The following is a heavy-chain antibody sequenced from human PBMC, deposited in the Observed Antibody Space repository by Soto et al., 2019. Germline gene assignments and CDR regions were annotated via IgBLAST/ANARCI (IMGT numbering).Heavy chain of an antibody. V-gene: IGHV4-61*01. J-gene: IGHJ4*02. CDR3: ARRYGGNFDY. D-gene: IGHD1-26*01. CDR2: IYNSGST. CDR1: GASISSGHYY. Sequence: SETLSLTCTVSGASISSGHYYWSWIRQPTGKGLEWIGHIYNSGSTNYNPSLKSRVTISVDTSKNQFSLKLSSVTAADTAVYYCARRYGGNFDYWGQGTLVTVSS.